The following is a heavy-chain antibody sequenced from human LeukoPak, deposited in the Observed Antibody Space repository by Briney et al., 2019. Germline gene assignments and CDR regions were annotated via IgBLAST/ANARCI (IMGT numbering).Heavy chain of an antibody. CDR3: ARVGPRGSQVDY. J-gene: IGHJ4*02. Sequence: SETLSLTCTVSGGSIRSFYWGWIRQPPGKELEWIGYIYYSGSTTYNPYLTSRVSISLDTSKNQFSLKLSSVTAADTAVYYCARVGPRGSQVDYWGQGTLVTVSS. CDR2: IYYSGST. D-gene: IGHD3-16*01. CDR1: GGSIRSFY. V-gene: IGHV4-59*01.